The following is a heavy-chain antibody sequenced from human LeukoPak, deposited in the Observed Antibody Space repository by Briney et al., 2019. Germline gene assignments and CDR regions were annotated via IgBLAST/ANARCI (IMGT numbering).Heavy chain of an antibody. J-gene: IGHJ4*02. Sequence: ASETLSLTCTVSGFSIGSGHYWGWTRPPPGKGLEWIASISHSGTTFYNPSLKSRVTISVDTSKNQFSLTVTSVTAADTAVYYCSRGQSISAVAVWGQGTLVTVSS. CDR2: ISHSGTT. CDR3: SRGQSISAVAV. D-gene: IGHD6-13*01. V-gene: IGHV4-38-2*02. CDR1: GFSIGSGHY.